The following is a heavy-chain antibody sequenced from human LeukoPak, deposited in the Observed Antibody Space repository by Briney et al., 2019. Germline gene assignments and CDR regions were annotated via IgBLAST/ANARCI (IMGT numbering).Heavy chain of an antibody. CDR3: ARGWMERRSPLDY. CDR1: GFTFINKG. V-gene: IGHV1-69*04. CDR2: IIPILGIA. Sequence: SVKVSCKTSGFTFINKGFSWVRQAPGQGLEWMGRIIPILGIANYAQKFQGRVTITADKSTSTAYMELSSLRSEDTAVYYCARGWMERRSPLDYWGQGTLVTVSS. D-gene: IGHD1-1*01. J-gene: IGHJ4*02.